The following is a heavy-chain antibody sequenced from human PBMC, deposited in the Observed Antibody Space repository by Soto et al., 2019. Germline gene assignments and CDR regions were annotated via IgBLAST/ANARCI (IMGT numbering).Heavy chain of an antibody. D-gene: IGHD3-22*01. Sequence: GGSLRLSCAASGFTFSSYAMSWVRQAPGKGLEWVSAISGSGGSTYYADSVKGRFTISRDNSKNTLYLQMNSLRAEDTAVYYCAKDLNYYDSSGLFDYWGQGTLVTVSS. CDR2: ISGSGGST. CDR3: AKDLNYYDSSGLFDY. CDR1: GFTFSSYA. V-gene: IGHV3-23*01. J-gene: IGHJ4*02.